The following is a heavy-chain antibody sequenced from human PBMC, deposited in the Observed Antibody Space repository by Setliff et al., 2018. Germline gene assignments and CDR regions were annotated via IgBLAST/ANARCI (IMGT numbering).Heavy chain of an antibody. D-gene: IGHD2-21*02. CDR1: GYTFTSYG. Sequence: ASVKVSCQASGYTFTSYGISWVRQAPGQGLEWMGWISAYNGNANYAQKLQGRLTMTTDTSTSTAYMELRSLRSDDTAVYYCARSPPTVVVTAIQAIFDYWGQGTLVTVSS. J-gene: IGHJ4*02. CDR3: ARSPPTVVVTAIQAIFDY. CDR2: ISAYNGNA. V-gene: IGHV1-18*01.